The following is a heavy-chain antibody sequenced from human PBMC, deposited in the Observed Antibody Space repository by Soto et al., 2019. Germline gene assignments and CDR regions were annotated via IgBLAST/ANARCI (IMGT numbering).Heavy chain of an antibody. CDR2: IIPMTGTP. Sequence: QVQLVQSGAEVKTPGSSVEVSCKASGGIFSSFSITWVRQVPGHGLEWMGGIIPMTGTPNYAEKFQGRLTLPADASTRTDYWVLSSLKSEDTAVYYCARGPILPGATSWLDPWGQGTVVIVSS. J-gene: IGHJ5*02. V-gene: IGHV1-69*01. CDR1: GGIFSSFS. CDR3: ARGPILPGATSWLDP. D-gene: IGHD2-2*01.